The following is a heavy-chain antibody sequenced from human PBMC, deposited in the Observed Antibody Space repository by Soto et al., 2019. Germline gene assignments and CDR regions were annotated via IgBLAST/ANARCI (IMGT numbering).Heavy chain of an antibody. Sequence: PGGALRMSCEASGLTLSSYFMTWVRQSPGKGLEWVSAISNSGGSAYYADSVKGRFTISRDNSHNTLYLQMNNLRAEDTARYYCAKDLEKWLVQLGGLDTWGQGAQVTVSS. D-gene: IGHD1-1*01. J-gene: IGHJ5*02. V-gene: IGHV3-23*01. CDR3: AKDLEKWLVQLGGLDT. CDR2: ISNSGGSA. CDR1: GLTLSSYF.